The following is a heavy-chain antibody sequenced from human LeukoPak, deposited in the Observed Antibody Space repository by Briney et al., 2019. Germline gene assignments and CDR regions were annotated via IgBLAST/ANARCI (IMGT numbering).Heavy chain of an antibody. CDR3: ARANRGYCSSPSCSVDN. CDR2: INPNTGGT. V-gene: IGHV1-2*02. CDR1: GYTFTGYY. Sequence: ASVKVSCKASGYTFTGYYIHWVRQAPGQGLEWMGWINPNTGGTNYAQKLQGRVTMTRDTSISTAYMELSSLRSDDTAIYYCARANRGYCSSPSCSVDNWGQGTLVTVSS. D-gene: IGHD2-2*01. J-gene: IGHJ4*02.